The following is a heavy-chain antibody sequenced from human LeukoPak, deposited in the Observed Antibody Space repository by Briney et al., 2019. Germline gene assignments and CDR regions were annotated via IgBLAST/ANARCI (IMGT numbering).Heavy chain of an antibody. CDR2: IYYSGNT. CDR1: GGSISSYY. Sequence: SETLSLTCTVSGGSISSYYWSWIRQPPGKGLEWIGNIYYSGNTYYNPSLKSRVTMSVDTSKNQFSLKLSSVTAADTAVYYCAREIYDSSGLAAFDIWGQGTMVTVSS. D-gene: IGHD3-22*01. J-gene: IGHJ3*02. CDR3: AREIYDSSGLAAFDI. V-gene: IGHV4-59*12.